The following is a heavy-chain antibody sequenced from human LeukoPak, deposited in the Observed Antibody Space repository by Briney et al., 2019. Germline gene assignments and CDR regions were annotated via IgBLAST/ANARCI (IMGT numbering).Heavy chain of an antibody. V-gene: IGHV1-18*01. Sequence: GASVKVSCKASGYTLTSYGISWVRQAPGQGLEWMGWISAYNGNTNYAQKLQGRVTMTTDTSTSTAYMELRSLRSDDTAVYYCARDPRPYYDILTGYYPHAFDIWGQGTMVTVSS. CDR3: ARDPRPYYDILTGYYPHAFDI. CDR1: GYTLTSYG. CDR2: ISAYNGNT. J-gene: IGHJ3*02. D-gene: IGHD3-9*01.